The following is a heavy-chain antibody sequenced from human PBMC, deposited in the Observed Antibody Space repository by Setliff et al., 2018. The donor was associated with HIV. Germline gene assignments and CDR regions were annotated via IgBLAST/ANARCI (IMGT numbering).Heavy chain of an antibody. CDR1: GFTFSNYG. CDR2: IWYDGNNK. D-gene: IGHD3-10*01. CDR3: AKVLGGSGIDAFDI. V-gene: IGHV3-30*02. Sequence: GSLRLSCPASGFTFSNYGMHWVRQAPGKGLEWVAGIWYDGNNKYSEDSVKGRFTIYRGNSKNKVHLQMNRLRVEDTAVYYCAKVLGGSGIDAFDIWGQGTMVTVSS. J-gene: IGHJ3*02.